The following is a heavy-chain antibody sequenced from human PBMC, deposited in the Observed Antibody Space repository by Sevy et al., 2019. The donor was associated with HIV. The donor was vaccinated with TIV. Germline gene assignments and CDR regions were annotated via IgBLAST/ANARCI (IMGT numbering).Heavy chain of an antibody. J-gene: IGHJ5*02. V-gene: IGHV3-30*04. CDR3: AREAASLLWFGDFFSGFDP. D-gene: IGHD3-10*01. CDR1: GFTFSSYA. Sequence: GGSLRLSCAASGFTFSSYAMHWVRQAPGKGLEWVAVISYDGSNKYYADSVNGRFTISRDNSKNTLYLQMNSLRAEDTAVYYCAREAASLLWFGDFFSGFDPWGQGTLVTVSS. CDR2: ISYDGSNK.